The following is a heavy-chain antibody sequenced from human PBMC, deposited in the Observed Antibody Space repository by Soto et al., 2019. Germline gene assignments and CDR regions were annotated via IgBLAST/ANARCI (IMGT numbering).Heavy chain of an antibody. D-gene: IGHD1-26*01. Sequence: QVQLVESGGGVVQPGRSLRLSCAASGFTFSSYAMHWVRQAPGKGLEWVAVISYDGSNKYYADSVKGRFTISRDNSKNTLYLYMISLRDEDKAVYFCTRGEWELRHCMYYWGQGPLVTVSS. V-gene: IGHV3-30-3*01. J-gene: IGHJ4*01. CDR3: TRGEWELRHCMYY. CDR1: GFTFSSYA. CDR2: ISYDGSNK.